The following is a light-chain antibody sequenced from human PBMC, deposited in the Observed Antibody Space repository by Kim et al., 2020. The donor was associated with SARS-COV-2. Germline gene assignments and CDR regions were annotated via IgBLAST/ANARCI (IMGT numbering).Light chain of an antibody. CDR3: QQYTSDWT. J-gene: IGKJ1*01. V-gene: IGKV1-5*03. CDR2: DAS. Sequence: DIQMTQSPSTLSESVQDRVTITCRTSQRFGDSLAWYQQKPGKAPKLLIYDASTLESGVPPRFSGSGSGTEFTLTISSLQPDDFATYYCQQYTSDWTFGQGTKVDIK. CDR1: QRFGDS.